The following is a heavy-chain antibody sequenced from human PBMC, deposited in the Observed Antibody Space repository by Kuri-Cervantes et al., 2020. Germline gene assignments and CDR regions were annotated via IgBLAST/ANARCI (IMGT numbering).Heavy chain of an antibody. J-gene: IGHJ4*02. V-gene: IGHV3-48*04. CDR2: ISSSSGTI. D-gene: IGHD5-12*01. CDR3: ARVKVATISGLDY. CDR1: GFTVSSNE. Sequence: GGSLRLSCAASGFTVSSNEMSWVRQAPGKGLEWVSYISSSSGTIYYADSVKGRFTISRDNAKNSLYLQMNSLRAEDTAVYYCARVKVATISGLDYWGQGTLVTVSS.